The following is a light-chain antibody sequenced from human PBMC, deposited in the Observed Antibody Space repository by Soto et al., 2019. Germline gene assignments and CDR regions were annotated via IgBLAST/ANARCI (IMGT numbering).Light chain of an antibody. CDR1: NIGSKS. CDR2: DDS. V-gene: IGLV3-21*02. J-gene: IGLJ1*01. CDR3: QVWDSNRDHYV. Sequence: SYELSQPPSVSVAPGQTVRVTCGGKNIGSKSVHWYQQKPGQAPVLVVYDDSDRPSGIPERISASNSGNTATLTISRVDAGDEADYHCQVWDSNRDHYVFGTGTKVTVL.